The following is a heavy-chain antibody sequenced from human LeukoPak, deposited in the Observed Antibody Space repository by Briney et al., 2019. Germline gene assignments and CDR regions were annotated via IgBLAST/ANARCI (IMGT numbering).Heavy chain of an antibody. CDR2: MSPNSGNT. J-gene: IGHJ4*02. D-gene: IGHD3-10*01. V-gene: IGHV1-8*01. Sequence: ASVKVSCKASGYTFTSYDINWLRQATGQGLEWMGWMSPNSGNTGYAQKFQGRVTMTRNTSISTAYMELSSLRSEDTAVYYCARVQRGSGSYYARHYFDYWGQGTLVTVSS. CDR3: ARVQRGSGSYYARHYFDY. CDR1: GYTFTSYD.